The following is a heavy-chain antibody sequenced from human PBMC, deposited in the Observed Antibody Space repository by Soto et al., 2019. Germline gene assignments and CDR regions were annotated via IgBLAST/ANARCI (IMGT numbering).Heavy chain of an antibody. V-gene: IGHV1-46*01. CDR1: GYTFTSYY. J-gene: IGHJ4*02. Sequence: QVQLVQSGAEVKKPGASVKVSCKASGYTFTSYYMHWVRQAPGQGLEWMGIINPSGGSTSYAQKFQGRVTRTRDTSTRTVCMEVSSLRSEDTAVYYCARAPHDYGGTSEYWGQGTLVTVSS. D-gene: IGHD4-17*01. CDR2: INPSGGST. CDR3: ARAPHDYGGTSEY.